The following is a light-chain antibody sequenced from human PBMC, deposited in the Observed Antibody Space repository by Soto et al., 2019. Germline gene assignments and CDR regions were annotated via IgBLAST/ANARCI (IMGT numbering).Light chain of an antibody. CDR3: QQCGSSPWT. V-gene: IGKV3-20*01. CDR1: QSVSSSY. Sequence: EIVLTQSPGTLSLSPGARAPLSCRASQSVSSSYLAWYQQKPGQAPRLLIYGASSRATGIPDRFSGSGSGTDFTLTISRLEPEDFAVYYCQQCGSSPWTFGQGTKVDIK. J-gene: IGKJ1*01. CDR2: GAS.